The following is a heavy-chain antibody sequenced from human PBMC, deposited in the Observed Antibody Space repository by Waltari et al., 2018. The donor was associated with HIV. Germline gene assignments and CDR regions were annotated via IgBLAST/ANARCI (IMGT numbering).Heavy chain of an antibody. CDR2: INPNSGGT. D-gene: IGHD3-16*02. CDR3: ARAVELGDYVWGSYRSYYYYGMDV. Sequence: QVQLVQSGAEVKKPGASVKVSCKASGYTFTGYYMPWVRQAPGHGLEWMGWINPNSGGTNYAQKLQGRVTMTRDTSISTAYMELSRLRSDDTAVYYCARAVELGDYVWGSYRSYYYYGMDVWGQGTTVTVSS. CDR1: GYTFTGYY. V-gene: IGHV1-2*02. J-gene: IGHJ6*02.